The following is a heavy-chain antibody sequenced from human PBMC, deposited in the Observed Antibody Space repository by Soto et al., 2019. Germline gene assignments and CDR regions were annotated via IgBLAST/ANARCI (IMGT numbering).Heavy chain of an antibody. D-gene: IGHD3-10*01. V-gene: IGHV4-31*01. Sequence: QVQLQESGPGLVKPSQTLSLTCTVSGGSISSGGYYWSWIRQHPGKGLEWIGYIYYSGSTYYNPSLKSLVTISVDTSKNQFSLKLSSVTAADTAVYYCSRVTSPPEYYYGSWSYPFFDYWGQGTLVTVSS. CDR2: IYYSGST. J-gene: IGHJ4*02. CDR3: SRVTSPPEYYYGSWSYPFFDY. CDR1: GGSISSGGYY.